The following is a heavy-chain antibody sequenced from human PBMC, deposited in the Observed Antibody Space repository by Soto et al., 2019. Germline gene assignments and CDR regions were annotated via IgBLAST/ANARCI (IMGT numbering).Heavy chain of an antibody. CDR1: GFTFSRYG. V-gene: IGHV3-21*01. CDR2: ISMTTSYV. J-gene: IGHJ5*01. D-gene: IGHD2-2*01. CDR3: ARDPSEGRVGNWFES. Sequence: EVQLVESGGGLFKPGGSLRLSCAASGFTFSRYGMSWVRQAPGKGLEWVSSISMTTSYVYYADSVKGRFSISRDNAKKILYLEMYALRTEDTAVYYCARDPSEGRVGNWFESWGQGTLVTVSS.